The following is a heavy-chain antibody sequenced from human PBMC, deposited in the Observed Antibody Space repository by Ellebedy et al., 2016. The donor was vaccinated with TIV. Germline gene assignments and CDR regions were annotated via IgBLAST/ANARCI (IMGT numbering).Heavy chain of an antibody. CDR3: ARVRDSRYYPLDY. D-gene: IGHD3-22*01. J-gene: IGHJ4*02. V-gene: IGHV3-21*01. CDR2: ISSSSSYI. Sequence: GESLKISXAASGFTFSSYSMNWVRQAPGKGLEWVSSISSSSSYIYYADSVKGRFTISRDNAKNSLYLQMNSLRAEDTAVYYCARVRDSRYYPLDYWGQGTLVTVSS. CDR1: GFTFSSYS.